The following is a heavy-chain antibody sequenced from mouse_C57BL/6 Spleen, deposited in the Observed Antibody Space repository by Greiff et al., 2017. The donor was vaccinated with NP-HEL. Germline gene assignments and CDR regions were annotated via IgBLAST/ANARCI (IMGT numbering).Heavy chain of an antibody. V-gene: IGHV1-55*01. J-gene: IGHJ4*01. Sequence: QVQLQQPGAELVKPGASVKMSCKASGYTFTSYWITWVKPRPGQGLEWIGDIYPGSGSTNYNEKFKSKATLTVDTSSSTAYMQLSSLTSEDSAVYYCARSFTTVVEGAMDYWGQGTSVTVSS. CDR1: GYTFTSYW. CDR3: ARSFTTVVEGAMDY. D-gene: IGHD1-1*01. CDR2: IYPGSGST.